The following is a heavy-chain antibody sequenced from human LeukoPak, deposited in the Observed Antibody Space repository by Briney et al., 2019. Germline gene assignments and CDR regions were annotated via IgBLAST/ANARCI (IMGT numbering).Heavy chain of an antibody. J-gene: IGHJ4*02. CDR3: ATLAYCGGDCYSYFDY. CDR1: GGTFSSYA. CDR2: IIPIFGTA. D-gene: IGHD2-21*02. Sequence: SVTVSCKASGGTFSSYAISWVRQAPGQGLEWMGGIIPIFGTANYAQKFQGGVMITADESTSTAYMELSSLRSEDTAVYYCATLAYCGGDCYSYFDYWGQGTLVTVSS. V-gene: IGHV1-69*13.